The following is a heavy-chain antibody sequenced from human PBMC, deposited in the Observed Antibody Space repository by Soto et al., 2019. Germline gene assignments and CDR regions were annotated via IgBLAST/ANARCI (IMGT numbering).Heavy chain of an antibody. V-gene: IGHV1-24*01. D-gene: IGHD1-26*01. CDR1: GYTFTSYD. J-gene: IGHJ4*02. Sequence: ASVKVSCKASGYTFTSYDINWVRQAPGKGLEWMGGFDPEDGETIYAQKFQGRVTMTEDTSTDTAYMELSSLRSEDTAVYYCATVRLGGGDWGQGTLVTVSS. CDR2: FDPEDGET. CDR3: ATVRLGGGD.